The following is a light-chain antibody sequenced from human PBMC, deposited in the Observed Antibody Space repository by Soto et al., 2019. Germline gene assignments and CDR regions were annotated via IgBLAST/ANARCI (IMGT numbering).Light chain of an antibody. J-gene: IGKJ1*01. CDR2: KAS. Sequence: DIQMTQSPSTLSASVGDRVTITCRAGQSINNWLAWHQQKPGKAPKLFIFKASTLESGVPSRFSGSGSGTEFTLSISSLQPDDFATYFCQQYESFPRTFGQGTKVEIK. V-gene: IGKV1-5*03. CDR3: QQYESFPRT. CDR1: QSINNW.